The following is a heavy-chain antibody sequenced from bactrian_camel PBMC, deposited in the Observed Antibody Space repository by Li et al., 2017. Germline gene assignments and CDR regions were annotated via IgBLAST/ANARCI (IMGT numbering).Heavy chain of an antibody. D-gene: IGHD1*01. V-gene: IGHV3S53*01. CDR3: AISRYCVTLGAAHNY. Sequence: VQLVESGGGSVQAEGSLRLSCRFSTTSYSDYYCMGWFRQAPGKERAEVARIDSVGTTTYADNVKGRFTISKDTAQNTLNLQMDSLKVEDTAMYYCAISRYCVTLGAAHNYWGQGTQVTVS. J-gene: IGHJ4*01. CDR1: TTSYSDYYC. CDR2: IDSVGTT.